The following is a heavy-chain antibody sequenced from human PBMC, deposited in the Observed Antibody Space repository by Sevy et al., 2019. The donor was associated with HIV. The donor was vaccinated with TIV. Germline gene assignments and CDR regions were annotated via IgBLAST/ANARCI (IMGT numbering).Heavy chain of an antibody. J-gene: IGHJ3*02. Sequence: SGPTLVNPTQTLTLTCTFSGFSLSTTEVGVGWIRQPPGKALEWLALIYWNDDRRYSPSLKSRLTITKDTSKNQVVLTMTNMDPVDTATYYCAHTSYDTSGYYNHDAFHIWGQGTMVTVSS. V-gene: IGHV2-5*01. CDR2: IYWNDDR. CDR1: GFSLSTTEVG. D-gene: IGHD3-22*01. CDR3: AHTSYDTSGYYNHDAFHI.